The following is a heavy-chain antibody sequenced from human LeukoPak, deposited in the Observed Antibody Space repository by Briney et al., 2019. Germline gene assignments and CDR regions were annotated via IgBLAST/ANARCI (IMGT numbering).Heavy chain of an antibody. J-gene: IGHJ5*01. CDR2: INPNSGGT. D-gene: IGHD2-2*01. CDR1: GYTFTGYY. Sequence: ASVKVSCKASGYTFTGYYMHWVRQAPGQGLEWMGWINPNSGGTNYAQKFQGRVTMTRDTSISTAYMELSRLRSDDTAVYYCARKADNVVVPAAIEVPRAPDPRGQGTPVTVSS. V-gene: IGHV1-2*02. CDR3: ARKADNVVVPAAIEVPRAPDP.